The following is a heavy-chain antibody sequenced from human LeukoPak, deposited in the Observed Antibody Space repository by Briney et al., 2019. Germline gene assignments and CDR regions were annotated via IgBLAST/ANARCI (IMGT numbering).Heavy chain of an antibody. CDR3: ARGGRRGYDFWSGYPYYFDY. CDR1: GYSISSGYY. Sequence: SETLSLTCTVSGYSISSGYYWRWIRQPPGKGLEWIGEINHSGSTNYNPSLKSRVTISVDTSKNQFSLKLSSVTAADTAVYYCARGGRRGYDFWSGYPYYFDYWGQGTLVTVSS. J-gene: IGHJ4*02. D-gene: IGHD3-3*01. CDR2: INHSGST. V-gene: IGHV4-38-2*02.